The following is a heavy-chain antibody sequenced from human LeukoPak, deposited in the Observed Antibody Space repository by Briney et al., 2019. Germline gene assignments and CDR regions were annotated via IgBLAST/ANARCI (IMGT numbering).Heavy chain of an antibody. Sequence: GGSLRLSCAASGFTFSSYAMSWVRQAPGKGLEWVAVISYDGSNKYYADSVKGRFTISRDNSKNTLYLQMNSLRAEDTALYYCAKGYSKNDYWGQGTLVTVSS. CDR1: GFTFSSYA. CDR2: ISYDGSNK. V-gene: IGHV3-30*18. J-gene: IGHJ4*02. D-gene: IGHD6-13*01. CDR3: AKGYSKNDY.